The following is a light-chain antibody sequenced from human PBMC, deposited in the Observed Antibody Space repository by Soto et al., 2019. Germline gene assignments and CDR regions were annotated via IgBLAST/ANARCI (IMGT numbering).Light chain of an antibody. CDR2: DVS. J-gene: IGLJ1*01. Sequence: QSALTQPASVSGSPGQSITISCTGTSSDVGGYDFVSWYQQHPGKAPKVMIYDVSNRPSGVSNRFSGSKSGNTASLTISELHAEDEADYYCCSYTSSDTDVFGTGTKVTVL. CDR3: CSYTSSDTDV. V-gene: IGLV2-14*01. CDR1: SSDVGGYDF.